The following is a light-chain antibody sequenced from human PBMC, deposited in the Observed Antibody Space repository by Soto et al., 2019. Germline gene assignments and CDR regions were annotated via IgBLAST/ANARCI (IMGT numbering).Light chain of an antibody. J-gene: IGKJ5*01. V-gene: IGKV3-20*01. CDR3: QQYGGSPIT. CDR2: GAS. CDR1: QSVTTR. Sequence: IGLTQSPGTLSLSPGERVTLSCRASQSVTTRLAWYQHKPGQAPTLLMSGASNRASGVPVRFSGSGSGTDFTLTITRLEPEDFALYYCQQYGGSPITFGLGTRLAVK.